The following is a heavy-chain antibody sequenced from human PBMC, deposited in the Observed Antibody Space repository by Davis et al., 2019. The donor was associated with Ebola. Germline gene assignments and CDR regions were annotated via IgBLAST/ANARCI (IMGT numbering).Heavy chain of an antibody. J-gene: IGHJ4*02. Sequence: ASVTVSCKASGYTFTSYGISWVRQAPGQGLEWMGWISAYNGNTNYAQKLQGRVTMTTDTSTSTAYMELRSLRSDDTAVYYCASLEYDSSGYFPGYWGQGTLVTVSS. CDR3: ASLEYDSSGYFPGY. CDR1: GYTFTSYG. V-gene: IGHV1-18*04. D-gene: IGHD3-22*01. CDR2: ISAYNGNT.